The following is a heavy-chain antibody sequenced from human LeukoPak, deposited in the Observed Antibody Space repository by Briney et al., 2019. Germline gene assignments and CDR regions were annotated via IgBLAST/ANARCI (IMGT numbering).Heavy chain of an antibody. V-gene: IGHV3-23*01. J-gene: IGHJ4*02. Sequence: GASLRLSCAASGFTFRTFAMSWVRQAPGKGLEWVSGFSDNSGSTYYADSVKGRFTISRDNSKDTLYLQMDGLRAEDTAIYYCAKVYTTGWSYFDYWGRGILVTASS. CDR3: AKVYTTGWSYFDY. CDR1: GFTFRTFA. CDR2: FSDNSGST. D-gene: IGHD6-19*01.